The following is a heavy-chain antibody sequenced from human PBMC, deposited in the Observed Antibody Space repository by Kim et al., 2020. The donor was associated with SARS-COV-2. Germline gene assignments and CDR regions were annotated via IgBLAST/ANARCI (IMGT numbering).Heavy chain of an antibody. D-gene: IGHD1-20*01. J-gene: IGHJ4*02. CDR2: IWYDGSNK. Sequence: GGSLRLSCAASGFTFSSYAMHWVRQAPGKGLEWVAVIWYDGSNKYYADSVKGRFTISRDNSKNTLYLQMNSLRAEDTAVYYCAKDTLIGDNWNHYDYWGQGTLVTVSS. CDR3: AKDTLIGDNWNHYDY. V-gene: IGHV3-33*06. CDR1: GFTFSSYA.